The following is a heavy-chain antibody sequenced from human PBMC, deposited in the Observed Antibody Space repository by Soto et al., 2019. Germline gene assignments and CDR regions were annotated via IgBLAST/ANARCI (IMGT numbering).Heavy chain of an antibody. J-gene: IGHJ5*02. CDR1: GYTFTGYY. D-gene: IGHD3-10*01. Sequence: ASVKVSCKASGYTFTGYYMHWVRQAPGQGLEWMGWINPNSGGTNYAQKFQGRFTISRDSSKNTVYLQMNSLRVDDTAVYYCARDYSVSGSYAPWFDPWGQGTLVTVSS. V-gene: IGHV1-2*02. CDR3: ARDYSVSGSYAPWFDP. CDR2: INPNSGGT.